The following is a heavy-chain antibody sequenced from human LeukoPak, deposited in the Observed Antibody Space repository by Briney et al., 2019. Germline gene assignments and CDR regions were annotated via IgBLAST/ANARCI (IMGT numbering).Heavy chain of an antibody. J-gene: IGHJ6*03. CDR3: ASFGGSGSYPNYYYYMDV. Sequence: PGGSLRLSCAASGFTFSSYAMHWVRQAPGKGLEWVAVISYDGSNKYYADSVKGRFTISSDNSKNTLYLQMNSLRAEDTAVYYCASFGGSGSYPNYYYYMDVWGKGTTVTVSS. CDR1: GFTFSSYA. V-gene: IGHV3-30*04. D-gene: IGHD3-10*01. CDR2: ISYDGSNK.